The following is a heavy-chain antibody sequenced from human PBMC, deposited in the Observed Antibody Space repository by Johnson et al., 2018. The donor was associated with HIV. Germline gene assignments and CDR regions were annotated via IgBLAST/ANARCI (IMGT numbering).Heavy chain of an antibody. CDR2: INWNGGST. Sequence: VLLVESGGGLVKPGGSLRLSCAASGFTFDDYGMSWVRQAPGKGLEWVSGINWNGGSTGYADSVKGRFTISRDNAKNSLYLQMNSLRAEDTALYYCAREGEWECRNLHAFDIWGQGTMVTVSS. D-gene: IGHD1-26*01. CDR3: AREGEWECRNLHAFDI. V-gene: IGHV3-20*04. J-gene: IGHJ3*02. CDR1: GFTFDDYG.